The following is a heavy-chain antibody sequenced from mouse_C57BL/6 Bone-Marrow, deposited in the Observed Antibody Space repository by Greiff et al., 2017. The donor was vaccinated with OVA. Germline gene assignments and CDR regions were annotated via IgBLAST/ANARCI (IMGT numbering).Heavy chain of an antibody. J-gene: IGHJ3*01. Sequence: EVMLVESGGDLVKPGGSLKLSCAASGFTFSSYAMSWVRQTPEKRLEWVATISDGGSYTYYPDNVKGRFTISRDNAKNNLYLQMSHLKSEDTAMYYCARDYDYDWFAYWGQGTPVTVSS. CDR2: ISDGGSYT. D-gene: IGHD2-4*01. V-gene: IGHV5-4*01. CDR1: GFTFSSYA. CDR3: ARDYDYDWFAY.